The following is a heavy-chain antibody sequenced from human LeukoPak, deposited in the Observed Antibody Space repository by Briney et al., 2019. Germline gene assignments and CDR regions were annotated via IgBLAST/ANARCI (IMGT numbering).Heavy chain of an antibody. D-gene: IGHD2-15*01. J-gene: IGHJ4*02. CDR1: GYTFTSYA. Sequence: ASVKVSCKASGYTFTSYAMHWVRQAPGQRREWMGWINAGNGNTKYSQKFQGRVTITRDTSASTAYMELSSLRSEDTAVYYCARQYCSGGSCRSYYFDYWGQGTLVTVSS. V-gene: IGHV1-3*01. CDR3: ARQYCSGGSCRSYYFDY. CDR2: INAGNGNT.